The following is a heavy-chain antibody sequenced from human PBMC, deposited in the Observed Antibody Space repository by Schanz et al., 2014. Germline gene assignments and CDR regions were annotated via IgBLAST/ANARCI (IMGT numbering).Heavy chain of an antibody. CDR3: ARFLARYQYYGVDV. V-gene: IGHV3-66*02. CDR1: GFTFSSYA. CDR2: IYSNGST. J-gene: IGHJ6*02. Sequence: EVQLVESGGGLIKPGGSLRLSCLASGFTFSSYAMTWVRQAPGKGLDWVSLIYSNGSTYYADSVKGRFIISRDNSKNTLCLQMNSLRAEDTAVYYCARFLARYQYYGVDVWGQGTTVIVSS. D-gene: IGHD3-3*01.